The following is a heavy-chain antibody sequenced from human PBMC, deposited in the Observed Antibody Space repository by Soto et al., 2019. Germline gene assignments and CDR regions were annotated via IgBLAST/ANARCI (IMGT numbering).Heavy chain of an antibody. CDR2: VYWNDAK. Sequence: SGPTLAHPTQPLTLTCPFSGFSLSTSQVGVGWIRQPPGKALEWLAHVYWNDAKYYSLTLKTTLTITKDTSKNQVVLTMTNMDHVDTATYFCAHLKTRCYYFDYWGQGALVTVSS. D-gene: IGHD2-15*01. J-gene: IGHJ4*02. CDR1: GFSLSTSQVG. CDR3: AHLKTRCYYFDY. V-gene: IGHV2-5*01.